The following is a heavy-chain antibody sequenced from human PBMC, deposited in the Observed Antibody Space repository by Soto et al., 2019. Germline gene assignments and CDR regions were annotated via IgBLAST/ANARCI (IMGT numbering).Heavy chain of an antibody. D-gene: IGHD4-17*01. CDR3: AILNVYGDYYYYYMDV. CDR1: GGSISSSSYY. CDR2: IYYSGST. Sequence: SETLSLTCTVSGGSISSSSYYWGWIRQPPGKGLEWIGSIYYSGSTYYNPSLKSRVTISVDTSKNQFSLKLSSVTAADTAVYYCAILNVYGDYYYYYMDVWGKGTTVTVSS. J-gene: IGHJ6*03. V-gene: IGHV4-39*01.